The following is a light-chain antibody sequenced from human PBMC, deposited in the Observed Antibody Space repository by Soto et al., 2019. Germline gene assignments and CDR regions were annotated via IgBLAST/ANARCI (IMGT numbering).Light chain of an antibody. J-gene: IGLJ1*01. V-gene: IGLV2-14*01. CDR3: CSYTTSNTRQIV. CDR2: DVS. Sequence: QSVLTQPASVSGSPGQSITISCTGTSSDVGGYNYVSWYQQQPGKAPKFMIYDVSNRPSGVSNRFSRSKSGNTASLTISGLQAEDEADYYCCSYTTSNTRQIVFVTGTKVTVL. CDR1: SSDVGGYNY.